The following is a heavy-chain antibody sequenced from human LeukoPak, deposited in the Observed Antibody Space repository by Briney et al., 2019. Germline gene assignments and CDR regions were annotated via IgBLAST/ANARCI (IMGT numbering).Heavy chain of an antibody. D-gene: IGHD2-15*01. CDR3: TREARVGNWFDP. J-gene: IGHJ5*02. Sequence: ASVKASCKASGYTFTDYFLHWVRQAPGQGLEWMGWINPDNGGTNYAQKFQGRVTMTRDTSISTVYMDLSRLRSDDTAVFYCTREARVGNWFDPWGQGTQVTVSS. CDR1: GYTFTDYF. V-gene: IGHV1-2*02. CDR2: INPDNGGT.